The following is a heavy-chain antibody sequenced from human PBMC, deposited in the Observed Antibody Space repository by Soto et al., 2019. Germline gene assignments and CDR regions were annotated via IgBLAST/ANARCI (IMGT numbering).Heavy chain of an antibody. CDR1: GYKFPSYS. J-gene: IGHJ6*02. Sequence: ESLKISCKGSGYKFPSYSLSWVRQMPGKGLEWMGRIDPSDSYTNYSPSFQGHVTISADKSITTAYLQWSSLKASDAAMYYCARHREGLPASYDMDVWGQGTTVTVSS. D-gene: IGHD2-2*01. V-gene: IGHV5-10-1*01. CDR3: ARHREGLPASYDMDV. CDR2: IDPSDSYT.